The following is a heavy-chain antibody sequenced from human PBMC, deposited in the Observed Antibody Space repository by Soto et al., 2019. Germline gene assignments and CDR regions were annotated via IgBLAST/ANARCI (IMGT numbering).Heavy chain of an antibody. J-gene: IGHJ4*02. D-gene: IGHD5-18*01. Sequence: SETLSLTCTVSGGSISSYYWSWIRQPPGKGLEWIGYIYYSGSTNYNPSLKSRVTISVDTSKNQFSPKLSSVTAADTAVYYCARADMVTFYFDYWGQGTLVTVSS. CDR2: IYYSGST. V-gene: IGHV4-59*01. CDR3: ARADMVTFYFDY. CDR1: GGSISSYY.